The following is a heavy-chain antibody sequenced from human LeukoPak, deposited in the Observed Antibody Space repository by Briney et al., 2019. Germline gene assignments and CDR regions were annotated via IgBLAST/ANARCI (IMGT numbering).Heavy chain of an antibody. CDR3: AKDAKKDPLLWFGELSPYFDY. D-gene: IGHD3-10*01. CDR2: ISWNSGSI. V-gene: IGHV3-9*01. CDR1: GFTFDDYA. J-gene: IGHJ4*02. Sequence: PGGSLRLSCAASGFTFDDYAMHWVRQAPGKGLEWVSGISWNSGSIGYADSVKGRFTISRDNAKNSLYLQMNSLRAEDTALYYCAKDAKKDPLLWFGELSPYFDYWGQGTLVTVSS.